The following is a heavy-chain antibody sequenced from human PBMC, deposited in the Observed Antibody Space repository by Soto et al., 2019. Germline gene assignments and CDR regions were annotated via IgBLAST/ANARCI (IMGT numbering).Heavy chain of an antibody. CDR3: AKPYCSGGSCYYFDY. V-gene: IGHV3-30*18. CDR1: GFTFSSYG. J-gene: IGHJ4*02. CDR2: ISYDGSNK. D-gene: IGHD2-15*01. Sequence: QVQLVESGGGVVQPGRSLRLSCAASGFTFSSYGMHWVRRAPGKGLEWVAVISYDGSNKYYADSVKGRFTISRDNSKNTLYLQMNSLRAEDTAVYYCAKPYCSGGSCYYFDYWGQGTLVTVSS.